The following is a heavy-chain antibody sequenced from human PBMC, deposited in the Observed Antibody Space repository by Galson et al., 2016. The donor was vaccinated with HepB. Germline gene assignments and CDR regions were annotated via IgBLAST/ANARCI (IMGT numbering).Heavy chain of an antibody. CDR2: ISTHNGKT. Sequence: SVKVSCKASGYTFTSYGISWVRQAPGQGPEWMGWISTHNGKTNYPQKFQDRVTMTTDTSTTTAYMELRSLRSDDTAIYYCATISPYGDPTEYFDCWGQGTLVTVSS. V-gene: IGHV1-18*04. D-gene: IGHD2-21*02. CDR3: ATISPYGDPTEYFDC. CDR1: GYTFTSYG. J-gene: IGHJ4*02.